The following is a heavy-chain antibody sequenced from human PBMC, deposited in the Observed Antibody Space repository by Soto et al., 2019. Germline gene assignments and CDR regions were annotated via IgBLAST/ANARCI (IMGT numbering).Heavy chain of an antibody. Sequence: QVQLVQSGAEVTKPGSSVKVSCKASGGTFSSYAISWVRQAPGQGLEWMGGIIPIFGTANYAQKFQGRVTITADESTSTAYMELSSLRSEDTAVYYCARVRDCGGDCYTYYFDYWGQGTLVTVSS. V-gene: IGHV1-69*01. CDR3: ARVRDCGGDCYTYYFDY. CDR2: IIPIFGTA. CDR1: GGTFSSYA. J-gene: IGHJ4*02. D-gene: IGHD2-21*02.